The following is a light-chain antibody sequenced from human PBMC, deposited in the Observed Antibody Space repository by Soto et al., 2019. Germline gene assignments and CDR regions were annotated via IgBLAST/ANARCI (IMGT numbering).Light chain of an antibody. CDR3: QSYDSSNWV. V-gene: IGLV6-57*04. CDR2: EDN. Sequence: NYMLTQPHSVSESPGKTVTISCTSSSGSIASKSVQWYQQRPGSAPTTVIYEDNQRPSGVPDRFSGSIDRSSNSASLTISGLKTEDEADYYCQSYDSSNWVFGGGTKLTV. J-gene: IGLJ3*02. CDR1: SGSIASKS.